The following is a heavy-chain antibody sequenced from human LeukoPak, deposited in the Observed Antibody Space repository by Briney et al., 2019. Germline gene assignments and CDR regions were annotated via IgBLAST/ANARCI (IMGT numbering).Heavy chain of an antibody. CDR3: ARDSSPYSGSYSAFDI. D-gene: IGHD1-26*01. CDR1: GGSISSSSYY. V-gene: IGHV4-39*07. J-gene: IGHJ3*02. CDR2: IYYSGST. Sequence: SETLSLTCTVSGGSISSSSYYWGWIRQPPGKGLEWIGSIYYSGSTYYNPSLKSRVTISVDTSKNQFSLKLSSVTAADTAVYYCARDSSPYSGSYSAFDIWGQGTMVTVSS.